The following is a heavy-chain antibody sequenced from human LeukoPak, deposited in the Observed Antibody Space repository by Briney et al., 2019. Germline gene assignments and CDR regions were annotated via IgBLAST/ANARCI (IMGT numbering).Heavy chain of an antibody. J-gene: IGHJ4*02. V-gene: IGHV4-59*01. D-gene: IGHD4-17*01. Sequence: SETLSHTCTVSGGSISSYYWSWIRQPPGKGLEWIGYIYYSGSTNYNPSLKSRVTISVDTSKNQFSLKLSSVTAADTAVYYCARENHDYGDFSFFDYWGQGTLVTVSS. CDR3: ARENHDYGDFSFFDY. CDR2: IYYSGST. CDR1: GGSISSYY.